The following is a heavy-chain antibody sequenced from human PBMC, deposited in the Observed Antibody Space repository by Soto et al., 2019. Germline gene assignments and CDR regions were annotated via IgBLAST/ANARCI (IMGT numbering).Heavy chain of an antibody. CDR2: INAGNGNT. D-gene: IGHD6-19*01. Sequence: ASVKVSCKASGYTFTSYAMHWVRQAPGQGLEWMGWINAGNGNTKYSQKFQGRVTITRDTSASTAYMELSSLRSEDTAVYYCARDPPRVAGTWYYGMDVWGQGTTVTVSS. V-gene: IGHV1-3*01. CDR3: ARDPPRVAGTWYYGMDV. J-gene: IGHJ6*02. CDR1: GYTFTSYA.